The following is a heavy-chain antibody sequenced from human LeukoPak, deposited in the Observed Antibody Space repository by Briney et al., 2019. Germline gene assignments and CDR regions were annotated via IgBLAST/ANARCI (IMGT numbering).Heavy chain of an antibody. V-gene: IGHV4-59*08. J-gene: IGHJ4*02. CDR3: ARRSYVDTAMALDY. CDR2: IYYSGST. D-gene: IGHD5-18*01. Sequence: TSETLSLTCTVSGGSISSYYWSWIRQPPGKGLEWIGYIYYSGSTNYNPSLKSRVTISVDTSKNQFSLKLSSVTAADTAVYYCARRSYVDTAMALDYWGQGTLVTVSS. CDR1: GGSISSYY.